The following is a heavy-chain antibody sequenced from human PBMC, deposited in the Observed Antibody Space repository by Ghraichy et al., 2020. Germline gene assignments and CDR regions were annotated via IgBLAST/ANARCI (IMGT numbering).Heavy chain of an antibody. CDR1: GGSISSGTYF. CDR3: TRRIIHYDFWSADDWYFDL. Sequence: TLSLPCAVSGGSISSGTYFWAWVRQPPGKGLEWIANFYYTGSTSYNPSLKSRVTISADTSKSQFSLKMNSVTAADTAIYYCTRRIIHYDFWSADDWYFDLWGRGTLVTVSS. CDR2: FYYTGST. V-gene: IGHV4-39*01. D-gene: IGHD3-3*01. J-gene: IGHJ2*01.